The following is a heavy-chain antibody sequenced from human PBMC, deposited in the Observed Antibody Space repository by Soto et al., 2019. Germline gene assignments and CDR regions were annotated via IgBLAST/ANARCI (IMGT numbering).Heavy chain of an antibody. V-gene: IGHV4-34*01. CDR1: GGSFSGYY. CDR3: ARGGYCRGVSCYTPASAYYYYYGMDV. J-gene: IGHJ6*02. CDR2: INQSGST. Sequence: SETLSLTCAVYGGSFSGYYWSWIRQPPGKGLEWIGEINQSGSTNYNPSLKSRVTISVDTSKNQFSLKLSSVTAADTAVYYCARGGYCRGVSCYTPASAYYYYYGMDVWGQGTTVTVSS. D-gene: IGHD2-15*01.